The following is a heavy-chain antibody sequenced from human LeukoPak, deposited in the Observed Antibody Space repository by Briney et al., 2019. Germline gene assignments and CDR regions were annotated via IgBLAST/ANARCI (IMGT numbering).Heavy chain of an antibody. V-gene: IGHV3-23*01. J-gene: IGHJ4*02. CDR3: AKGYDFWSGYYSHLDY. CDR2: ISGSGGST. Sequence: GGSLRLSCAASGFTFSSYAMSWVRQAPGKGLEWVSAISGSGGSTYYADSVKGRFTISRDNSKNTLYLQMNSLRAEDTAVYYCAKGYDFWSGYYSHLDYWGQGTLVTVSS. CDR1: GFTFSSYA. D-gene: IGHD3-3*01.